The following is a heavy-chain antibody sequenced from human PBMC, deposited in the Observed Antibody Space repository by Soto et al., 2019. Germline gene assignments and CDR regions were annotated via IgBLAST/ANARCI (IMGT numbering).Heavy chain of an antibody. Sequence: HPGGSLRLSCAASGFTFSSYAMSWVRQVPGKGLEWVSAISGSGGSTYYADSVKGRFTISRDSSKNTLYLQMNSLRAEDTAVYYCAKLNGPTVSSNFDYWGQGTLVTVSS. CDR2: ISGSGGST. V-gene: IGHV3-23*01. CDR3: AKLNGPTVSSNFDY. CDR1: GFTFSSYA. D-gene: IGHD4-4*01. J-gene: IGHJ4*02.